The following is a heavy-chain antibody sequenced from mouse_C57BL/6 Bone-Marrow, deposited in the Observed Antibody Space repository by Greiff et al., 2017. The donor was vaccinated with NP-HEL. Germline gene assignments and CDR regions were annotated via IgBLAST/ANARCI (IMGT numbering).Heavy chain of an antibody. CDR2: IYPRSGNT. CDR3: AAYYYGSSYFDY. Sequence: VKLQQSGAELARPGASVKLSCKASGYTFTSYGISWVKQRTGQGLEWIGEIYPRSGNTYYNEKFKGKATLTADKSSSTAYMELRSLTSEDSAVYFCAAYYYGSSYFDYWGQGTTLTVSS. V-gene: IGHV1-81*01. CDR1: GYTFTSYG. J-gene: IGHJ2*01. D-gene: IGHD1-1*01.